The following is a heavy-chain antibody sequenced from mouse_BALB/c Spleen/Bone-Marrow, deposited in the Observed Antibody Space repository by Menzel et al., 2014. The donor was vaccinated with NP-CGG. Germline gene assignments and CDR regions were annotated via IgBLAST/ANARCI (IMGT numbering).Heavy chain of an antibody. V-gene: IGHV1-80*01. CDR1: GYTFSNFW. CDR2: IHPGDGDT. J-gene: IGHJ2*01. D-gene: IGHD2-1*01. CDR3: ARVYYGNLDY. Sequence: QVQVVESGAELVRPGSSVKISCKASGYTFSNFWMNWVKQRPGQGLEWIGQIHPGDGDTNNNGKFKGKATLTTDKSSSXAYMHLSSLSSEDSAVYFCARVYYGNLDYWGQGTTLTVSS.